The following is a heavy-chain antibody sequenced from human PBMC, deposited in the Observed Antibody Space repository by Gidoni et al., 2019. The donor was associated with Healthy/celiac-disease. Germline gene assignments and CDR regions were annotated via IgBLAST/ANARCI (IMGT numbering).Heavy chain of an antibody. Sequence: EVQLVESGGGLVKPGGSLRLHCAASGFHFSSYRMHWVRQAPGKGLEWVSSISSSSSYIYYAASVKSRFTISRDNAKNSLYLQMNSLRAEDTAVYYCARDGVEMATSPVYFQHWGQGTLVTVSS. CDR1: GFHFSSYR. V-gene: IGHV3-21*01. CDR2: ISSSSSYI. J-gene: IGHJ1*01. D-gene: IGHD2-8*01. CDR3: ARDGVEMATSPVYFQH.